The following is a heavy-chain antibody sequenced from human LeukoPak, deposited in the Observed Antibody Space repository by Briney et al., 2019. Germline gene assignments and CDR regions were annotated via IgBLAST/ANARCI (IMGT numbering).Heavy chain of an antibody. D-gene: IGHD6-19*01. CDR2: FDPEDGET. J-gene: IGHJ4*02. Sequence: GASVKVSCKASGYTLTELSMHWVRQAPGKGLEWMGGFDPEDGETIYAQKFQGRVTMTEDTSTDTAYMELSSLRSEDTAVYYCATCHSSGWYCPFDYWGQGTLVTVSS. CDR3: ATCHSSGWYCPFDY. CDR1: GYTLTELS. V-gene: IGHV1-24*01.